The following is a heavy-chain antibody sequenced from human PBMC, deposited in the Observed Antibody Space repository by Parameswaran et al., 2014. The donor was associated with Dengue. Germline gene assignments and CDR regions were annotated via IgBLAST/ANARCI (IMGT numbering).Heavy chain of an antibody. Sequence: VRQMPGKGLEWVSLISGDGGSTYYADSVKGRFTISRDNSKNSLYLQMNSLRTEDTALYYCAKDGAITIFGVVMSFRDWYFDLWGRGTLVTVSS. V-gene: IGHV3-43*02. J-gene: IGHJ2*01. CDR2: ISGDGGST. D-gene: IGHD3-3*01. CDR3: AKDGAITIFGVVMSFRDWYFDL.